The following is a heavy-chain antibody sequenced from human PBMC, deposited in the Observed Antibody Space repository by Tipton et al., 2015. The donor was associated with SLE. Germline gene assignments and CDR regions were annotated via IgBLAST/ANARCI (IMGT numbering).Heavy chain of an antibody. CDR3: ARTSWGTAMVDY. V-gene: IGHV1-8*01. J-gene: IGHJ4*02. CDR1: GYTFTSYE. Sequence: QLVQSGAEVKKPGASVKVSCKASGYTFTSYEINWVRQATGQGLEWMGWMNPNSGNTYYAQKFQGRVTMTRNTSISTAYMELSSLGSDDAAVYYCARTSWGTAMVDYWGQGTLVTVSS. CDR2: MNPNSGNT. D-gene: IGHD5-18*01.